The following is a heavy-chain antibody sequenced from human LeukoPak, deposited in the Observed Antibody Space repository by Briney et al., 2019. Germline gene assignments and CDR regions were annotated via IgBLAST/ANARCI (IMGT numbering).Heavy chain of an antibody. CDR3: ARELRDAFDI. D-gene: IGHD4-17*01. Sequence: SETLSLTCTVSGGSISSGSYYWSWLRQPAGKGLEWIGRIYTSGSTNYNPSLKSRVTISVDTSKNQFSLKLSSETAADTAVYYCARELRDAFDIWGQGTMVTVSS. CDR2: IYTSGST. V-gene: IGHV4-61*02. CDR1: GGSISSGSYY. J-gene: IGHJ3*02.